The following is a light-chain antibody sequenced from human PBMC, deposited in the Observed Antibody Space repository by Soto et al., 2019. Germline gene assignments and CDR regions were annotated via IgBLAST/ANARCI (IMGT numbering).Light chain of an antibody. CDR1: QSVLDSFKNKND. CDR2: WAS. CDR3: QQYDPTPRT. J-gene: IGKJ1*01. V-gene: IGKV4-1*01. Sequence: DLVMTQSPDSLAVSLGEKATINCKAIQSVLDSFKNKNDLAWYQQKPGQPPKLLIYWASTRESGVPDRFSGSGSGTDFTLTIRSLQAEDVAIYYCQQYDPTPRTFGQGNKVEIK.